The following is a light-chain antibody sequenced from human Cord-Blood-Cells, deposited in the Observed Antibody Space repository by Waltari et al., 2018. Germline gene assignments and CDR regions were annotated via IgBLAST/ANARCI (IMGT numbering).Light chain of an antibody. CDR2: WAS. Sequence: DIVMTQSPDSLAVSLGERATINCKSSQSVLYSSNNKNYLACYQRKPGQPPKLLIYWASTRESGVPDRFSGSGSGTDFTLTISSLQAEDVAVYYCQQYYSTPRTFGQGTKVEIK. CDR3: QQYYSTPRT. V-gene: IGKV4-1*01. J-gene: IGKJ1*01. CDR1: QSVLYSSNNKNY.